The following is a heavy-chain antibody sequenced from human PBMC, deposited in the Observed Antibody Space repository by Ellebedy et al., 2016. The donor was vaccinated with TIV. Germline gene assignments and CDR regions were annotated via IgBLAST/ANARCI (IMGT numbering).Heavy chain of an antibody. V-gene: IGHV1-8*01. CDR3: ARASDSSTYRPFDY. Sequence: AASVKVSCKASGYTFTRFTITWVRQATGQGLEWMGWMSPNNGNTGYAQKFQGRVTMTRDTSISTAYMELSTLTSEDTAVYYCARASDSSTYRPFDYWGQGILVTVSS. J-gene: IGHJ4*02. CDR1: GYTFTRFT. CDR2: MSPNNGNT. D-gene: IGHD6-13*01.